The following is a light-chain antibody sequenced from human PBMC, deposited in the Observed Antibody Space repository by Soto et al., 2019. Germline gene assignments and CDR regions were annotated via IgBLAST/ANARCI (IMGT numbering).Light chain of an antibody. Sequence: QSLLTQPASLSGSSGQTITISCTGTRSEVGGYNYVSWYQQHPGKAPKLMIYDVSNRPSGVSNRFSGSKSGNTASLTISGLQAEDEADYYCSSYTSSSTPVVFGGGTQLTVL. V-gene: IGLV2-14*01. CDR1: RSEVGGYNY. CDR3: SSYTSSSTPVV. CDR2: DVS. J-gene: IGLJ2*01.